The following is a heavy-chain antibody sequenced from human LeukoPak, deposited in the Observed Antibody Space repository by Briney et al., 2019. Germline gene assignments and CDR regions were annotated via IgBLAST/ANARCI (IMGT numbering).Heavy chain of an antibody. CDR2: INPNSGGT. D-gene: IGHD3-3*01. Sequence: ASVKVSCTASGYTFTVYYMHWVRQAPGQGLEWMGRINPNSGGTNYAQKFKGRVTMTRDTAISTAYMELSRLRSDDTAVYYCARGGESDFWSGYTIDYWGQGTLVTVSS. V-gene: IGHV1-2*06. CDR1: GYTFTVYY. CDR3: ARGGESDFWSGYTIDY. J-gene: IGHJ4*02.